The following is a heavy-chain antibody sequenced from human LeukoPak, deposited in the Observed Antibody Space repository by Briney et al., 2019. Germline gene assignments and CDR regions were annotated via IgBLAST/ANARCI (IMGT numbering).Heavy chain of an antibody. D-gene: IGHD4-17*01. CDR2: IYYSGST. V-gene: IGHV4-39*01. CDR1: SGSISSSSYY. CDR3: ARLRDYGDLPLLVDY. Sequence: SETLSLTCTVSSGSISSSSYYWGWIRQPPGKGLEWIGSIYYSGSTYYNPSLKSRVTISVDTSKNQFSLKLSSVTAADTAVYYCARLRDYGDLPLLVDYWGQGTLVTVSS. J-gene: IGHJ4*02.